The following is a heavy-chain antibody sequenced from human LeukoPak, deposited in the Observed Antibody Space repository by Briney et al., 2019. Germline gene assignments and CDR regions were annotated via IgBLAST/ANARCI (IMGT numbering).Heavy chain of an antibody. CDR1: GFTFSSYG. J-gene: IGHJ5*02. D-gene: IGHD3-3*01. Sequence: PGGSLRLSCAASGFTFSSYGMHWVRQAPGKGLEWVAFIRYDGSNKYYAGSVKGRFTISRDNSKNTLYLQMNSLRAEDTAVYYCAKDLYYDFWSGYQTFDWFDPWGQGTLVTVSS. V-gene: IGHV3-30*02. CDR2: IRYDGSNK. CDR3: AKDLYYDFWSGYQTFDWFDP.